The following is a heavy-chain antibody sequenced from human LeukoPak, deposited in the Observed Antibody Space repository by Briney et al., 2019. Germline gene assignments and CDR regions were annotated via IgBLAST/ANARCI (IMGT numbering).Heavy chain of an antibody. CDR3: ARALVVAGTRYVFDI. CDR2: IYYSGNT. D-gene: IGHD6-19*01. V-gene: IGHV4-59*01. J-gene: IGHJ3*02. CDR1: DGSINSYY. Sequence: SETLSLTCSVSDGSINSYYWNWIRRPPGKGLEWIGYIYYSGNTNYSPSLKSRVTMSVDTSKNLFSLKVSSVTAADTAVYYCARALVVAGTRYVFDIWGQGTMVTVSS.